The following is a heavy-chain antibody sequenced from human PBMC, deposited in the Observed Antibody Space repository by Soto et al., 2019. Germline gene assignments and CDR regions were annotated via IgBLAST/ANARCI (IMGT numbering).Heavy chain of an antibody. J-gene: IGHJ6*02. Sequence: ASVKVSCKASGGTFSSYAISWVRQAPGQGLEWMGGIIPIFGTANYAQKFQGRVTITADESTSTAYMELSSLRSEDTAVYYCARDGVRGYCSSTSCYAYYHYGMDVWGQGTTVTVSS. CDR1: GGTFSSYA. CDR3: ARDGVRGYCSSTSCYAYYHYGMDV. CDR2: IIPIFGTA. D-gene: IGHD2-2*01. V-gene: IGHV1-69*13.